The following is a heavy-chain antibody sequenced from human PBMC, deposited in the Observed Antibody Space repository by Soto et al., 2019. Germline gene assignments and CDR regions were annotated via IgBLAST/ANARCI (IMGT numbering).Heavy chain of an antibody. CDR1: GGSMSSYY. D-gene: IGHD5-12*01. CDR2: IYYSGST. V-gene: IGHV4-59*01. J-gene: IGHJ4*02. Sequence: SETLSLTCTVSGGSMSSYYWTWLRQSPGRGLEWIGYIYYSGSTNYNPSLKSRVTISVDTSKNQFSLKLSSVTAADTAVYYCARVGVSGYSYFDYWGQGTLVTVSS. CDR3: ARVGVSGYSYFDY.